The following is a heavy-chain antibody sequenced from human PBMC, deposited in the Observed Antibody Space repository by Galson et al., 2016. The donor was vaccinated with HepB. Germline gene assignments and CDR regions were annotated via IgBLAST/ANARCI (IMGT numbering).Heavy chain of an antibody. J-gene: IGHJ4*02. CDR3: ARGRGTFGY. CDR2: MNSNSGNT. Sequence: SVKVSCKASGYTFTSYDINWVRQATGQGLEWMGWMNSNSGNTVYAQKFQGRLTMTRNTSISTAYMGLSSLTSEDTAIYFCARGRGTFGYWGQGSLVTVSS. CDR1: GYTFTSYD. D-gene: IGHD3-10*01. V-gene: IGHV1-8*01.